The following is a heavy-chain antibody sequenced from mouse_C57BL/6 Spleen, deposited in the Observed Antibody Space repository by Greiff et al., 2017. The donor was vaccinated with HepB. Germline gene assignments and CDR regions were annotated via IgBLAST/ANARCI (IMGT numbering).Heavy chain of an antibody. CDR3: ARHEASFYDGYYVPSYYFDY. CDR2: FYPGSGRI. V-gene: IGHV1-62-2*01. CDR1: GYTFTEYT. D-gene: IGHD2-3*01. Sequence: QVQLQQSGAELVKPGASVKLSCKASGYTFTEYTIHWVKQRSGQGLEWIGWFYPGSGRIKYNEKFKDKATLTADKSSSTVYMELSRLTSEDSAVYFCARHEASFYDGYYVPSYYFDYWGQGTTLTVSS. J-gene: IGHJ2*01.